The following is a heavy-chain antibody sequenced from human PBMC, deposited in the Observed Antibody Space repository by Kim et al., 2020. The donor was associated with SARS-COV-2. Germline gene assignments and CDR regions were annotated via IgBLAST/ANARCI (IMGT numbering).Heavy chain of an antibody. J-gene: IGHJ4*02. CDR3: ARQRRALACPFDY. Sequence: SETLSLTCTVSGGSVFNSIYYWGWIRQPPGKGLEWIGSSYYSGSTSYNPSLKTRVTMSVDTSTNQFSLNLNSVTATDTAVYYCARQRRALACPFDYWGQGTLVTVYS. CDR2: SYYSGST. CDR1: GGSVFNSIYY. D-gene: IGHD6-19*01. V-gene: IGHV4-39*01.